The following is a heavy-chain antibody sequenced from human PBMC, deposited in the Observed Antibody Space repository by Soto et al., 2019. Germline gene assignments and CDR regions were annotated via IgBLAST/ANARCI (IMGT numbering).Heavy chain of an antibody. Sequence: SLRLSCAASGFTFSSYAMHWVRQAPGKGLEWVAVISYDGSNKYYADSVKGRFTISRDNSKNTLYLQMNSLRAEDTAVYYCAREYYDFWSGYYTGVGYWGQGTLVTVSS. J-gene: IGHJ4*02. CDR1: GFTFSSYA. CDR2: ISYDGSNK. CDR3: AREYYDFWSGYYTGVGY. D-gene: IGHD3-3*01. V-gene: IGHV3-30-3*01.